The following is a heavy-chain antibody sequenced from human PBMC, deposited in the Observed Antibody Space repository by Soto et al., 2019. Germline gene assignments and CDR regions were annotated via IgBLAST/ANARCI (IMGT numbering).Heavy chain of an antibody. V-gene: IGHV4-34*01. CDR2: INHSGST. Sequence: QVQLQQWGAGLLKPSETLSLTCAVYGGSFSGYYWRWLRQPPGKGLEWIGEINHSGSTNYNPSLKSRVTISVDTSKNQFSLKLSSVTAADTAVYYCAREYGDYGVIDYWGQGTLVTVSS. CDR3: AREYGDYGVIDY. CDR1: GGSFSGYY. J-gene: IGHJ4*02. D-gene: IGHD4-17*01.